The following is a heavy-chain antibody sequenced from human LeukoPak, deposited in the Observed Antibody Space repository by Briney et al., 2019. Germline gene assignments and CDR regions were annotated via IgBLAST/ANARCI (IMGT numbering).Heavy chain of an antibody. CDR1: GGSISSYY. CDR3: ARGKLSYFDY. D-gene: IGHD5-18*01. V-gene: IGHV4-59*01. J-gene: IGHJ4*02. CDR2: IYYSGST. Sequence: TLSLTCTVSGGSISSYYWSWIRQPPGKGLEWIGYIYYSGSTNCNPSLKSRVTISVDTSKNQFSLKLSSVTAADTAVYYCARGKLSYFDYWGQGTLVTVSS.